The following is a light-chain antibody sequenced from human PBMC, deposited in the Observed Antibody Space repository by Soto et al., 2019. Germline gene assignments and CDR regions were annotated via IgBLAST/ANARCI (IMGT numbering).Light chain of an antibody. CDR2: DAS. J-gene: IGKJ2*01. Sequence: EIVLQQSPATLSLSPGERATLSCRASQSVSRYLAWYQQKPGQAPRLLIYDASNRATGIPARFSGSGCGTDCTLATNSPEPEDFEVYYSQQRRNGNQYTFGQGTKLEIK. CDR1: QSVSRY. V-gene: IGKV3-11*01. CDR3: QQRRNGNQYT.